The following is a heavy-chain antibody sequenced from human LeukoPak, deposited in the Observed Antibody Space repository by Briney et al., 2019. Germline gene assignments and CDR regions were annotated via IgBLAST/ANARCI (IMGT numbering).Heavy chain of an antibody. CDR2: ISGSGGTT. CDR1: GFTLSNYA. Sequence: PGGSLRLSCAVSGFTLSNYAMSWVRQAPGKGLEWVSAISGSGGTTYYADSVKGRFTISRDNSKNTLYLQINSLRAEDTAVYYCAKRPSGSSGYNYFQDWGQGTLVTVSS. V-gene: IGHV3-23*01. CDR3: AKRPSGSSGYNYFQD. J-gene: IGHJ1*01. D-gene: IGHD3-22*01.